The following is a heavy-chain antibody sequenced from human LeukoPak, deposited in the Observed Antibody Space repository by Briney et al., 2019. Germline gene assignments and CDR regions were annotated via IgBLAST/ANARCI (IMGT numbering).Heavy chain of an antibody. CDR1: GGSFSGYY. J-gene: IGHJ6*03. CDR3: ARGTTVTNHYYYYYMDV. V-gene: IGHV4-34*01. D-gene: IGHD4-11*01. CDR2: INRSGST. Sequence: SETLSLTCAVYGGSFSGYYWSWIRQPPGKGLEWIGEINRSGSTNYNPSLKSRVTISVDTSKNQFSLKLSSVTAADTAVYYCARGTTVTNHYYYYYMDVWGKGTTVTVSS.